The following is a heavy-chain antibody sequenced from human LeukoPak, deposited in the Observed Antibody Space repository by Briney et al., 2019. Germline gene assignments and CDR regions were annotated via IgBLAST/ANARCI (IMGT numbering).Heavy chain of an antibody. V-gene: IGHV3-64*01. D-gene: IGHD3-10*01. CDR2: ISSNGGST. Sequence: GGSLRLSCAASGFTFSSYAMHWVRQAPGKGLEYVSAISSNGGSTYYANSVKGRFTISRDNYKNTLYLQMGSLRAEDMAVYYCARGVLMGNFDYWGQGTLVTVSS. CDR1: GFTFSSYA. J-gene: IGHJ4*02. CDR3: ARGVLMGNFDY.